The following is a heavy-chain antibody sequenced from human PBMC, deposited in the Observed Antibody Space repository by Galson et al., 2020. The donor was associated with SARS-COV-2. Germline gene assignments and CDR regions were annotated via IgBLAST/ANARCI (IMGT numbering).Heavy chain of an antibody. CDR3: ARGNSPYYYDSSGYVRRDYYGMDV. Sequence: SGPTLVKPTQTLTLTCTFSGFSLSTSGMCVSWIRQPPGKALEWLARIDWDDDKYYSTSLKTRLTISKDTSKNQVVLTMTNMDPVDTATYYWARGNSPYYYDSSGYVRRDYYGMDVWGQGTTVTVSS. CDR1: GFSLSTSGMC. J-gene: IGHJ6*02. D-gene: IGHD3-22*01. CDR2: IDWDDDK. V-gene: IGHV2-70*11.